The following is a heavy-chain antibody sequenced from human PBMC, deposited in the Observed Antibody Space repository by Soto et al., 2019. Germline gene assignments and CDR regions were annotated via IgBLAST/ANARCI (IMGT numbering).Heavy chain of an antibody. D-gene: IGHD5-18*01. V-gene: IGHV3-74*03. CDR3: AKDGSYEKNV. CDR1: VRSFINTL. Sequence: VVSLRRSCSSSVRSFINTLIHLFRQAPGKGLVWVSHINSDGSSTTYADSVKGRFTISRDNAKNTVYLQMNSLRADDTAVYYCAKDGSYEKNVWGKGNTVNVS. CDR2: INSDGSST. J-gene: IGHJ6*03.